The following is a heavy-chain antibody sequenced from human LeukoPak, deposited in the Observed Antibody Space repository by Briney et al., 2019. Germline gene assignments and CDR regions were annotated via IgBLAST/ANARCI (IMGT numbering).Heavy chain of an antibody. CDR1: GFTFSSHS. Sequence: GGSLRLSCAASGFTFSSHSMNWVRQAPGKGLEWVSYISESSSTIYYADSVKGRSTISRDNAKNSLYLQMNSLRAEDTAVYYCVRDRKHWQEAFDIWGQGTMVTVSS. CDR2: ISESSSTI. CDR3: VRDRKHWQEAFDI. D-gene: IGHD1-1*01. V-gene: IGHV3-48*01. J-gene: IGHJ3*02.